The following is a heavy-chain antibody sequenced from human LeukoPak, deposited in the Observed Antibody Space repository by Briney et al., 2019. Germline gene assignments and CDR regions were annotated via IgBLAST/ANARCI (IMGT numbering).Heavy chain of an antibody. J-gene: IGHJ4*02. CDR3: ARVPCTNGVCYEDY. CDR2: IYSGGST. Sequence: GGPLRLSCAASGFTVSSNYMSWVRQAPGKGLEWVSVIYSGGSTYYADSVKGRFTISRDNSKNTLYLQMNSLRAEDTAVYYCARVPCTNGVCYEDYWGQGTLVTVSS. CDR1: GFTVSSNY. D-gene: IGHD2-8*01. V-gene: IGHV3-66*01.